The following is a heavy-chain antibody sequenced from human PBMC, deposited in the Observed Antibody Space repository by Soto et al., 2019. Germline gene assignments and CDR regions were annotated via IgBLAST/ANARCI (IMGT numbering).Heavy chain of an antibody. CDR1: GGTFSTFG. Sequence: SVKVSCKASGGTFSTFGISWVRQAPGQGLEWMGGIIPFFGAARYSQKFEDRITITADESTNTVYMDLRSLTSEDTAIYYCAKSAPMDAGDKYYYDFWGQGALVTVSS. J-gene: IGHJ4*02. CDR3: AKSAPMDAGDKYYYDF. D-gene: IGHD4-17*01. V-gene: IGHV1-69*13. CDR2: IIPFFGAA.